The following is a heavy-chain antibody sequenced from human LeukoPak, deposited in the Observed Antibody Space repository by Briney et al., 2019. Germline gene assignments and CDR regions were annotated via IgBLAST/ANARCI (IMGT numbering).Heavy chain of an antibody. Sequence: GGSLRLSCAASGFTFSSYSMNRVRQAPGKGLEWVSYISSSSSTIYYADSVKGRFTISRDNSKNTLYLQMNSLRAEDTAVYYCAKSPVVVPAADGYFDYWGQGTLVTVSS. D-gene: IGHD2-2*01. V-gene: IGHV3-48*01. J-gene: IGHJ4*02. CDR2: ISSSSSTI. CDR1: GFTFSSYS. CDR3: AKSPVVVPAADGYFDY.